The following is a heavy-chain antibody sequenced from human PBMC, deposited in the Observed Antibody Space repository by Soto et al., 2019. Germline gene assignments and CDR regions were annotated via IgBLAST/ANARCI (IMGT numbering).Heavy chain of an antibody. D-gene: IGHD5-12*01. Sequence: QVQLQQWGAGLLKPSETLSLNCAVTGGSLSGYYWSWIRQPPGKGLEWIGEVKDGGHTNYSPSLRGRVTIASDTSNNQGPLRLNSVTAADTGVYYCARGQEGVVATHWDQGSLVTVSS. CDR2: VKDGGHT. V-gene: IGHV4-34*01. CDR1: GGSLSGYY. J-gene: IGHJ4*02. CDR3: ARGQEGVVATH.